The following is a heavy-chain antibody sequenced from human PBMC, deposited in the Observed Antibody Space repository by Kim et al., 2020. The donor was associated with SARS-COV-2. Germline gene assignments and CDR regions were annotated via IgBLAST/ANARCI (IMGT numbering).Heavy chain of an antibody. V-gene: IGHV4-34*13. J-gene: IGHJ4*02. Sequence: SLKSRVAISVDTSKNQFSMKLSSVTAADTAVYYCARVPDSSGYYWGSFDYWGQGTLVTVSS. CDR3: ARVPDSSGYYWGSFDY. D-gene: IGHD3-22*01.